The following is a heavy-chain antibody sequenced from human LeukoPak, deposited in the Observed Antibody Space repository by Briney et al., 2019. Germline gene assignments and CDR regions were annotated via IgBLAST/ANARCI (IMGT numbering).Heavy chain of an antibody. CDR1: GFTFSSYG. V-gene: IGHV3-30*18. CDR2: ISYDGSNK. J-gene: IGHJ4*02. CDR3: AKDGQYQLLLYYFDY. D-gene: IGHD2-2*01. Sequence: PGGSLRLSCAASGFTFSSYGMHWVRQAPGKGLEWVAVISYDGSNKYYADSVKGRFTISRDNSKNTLYLQMNSLRAEDTAVYYRAKDGQYQLLLYYFDYWGQGTLVTVSS.